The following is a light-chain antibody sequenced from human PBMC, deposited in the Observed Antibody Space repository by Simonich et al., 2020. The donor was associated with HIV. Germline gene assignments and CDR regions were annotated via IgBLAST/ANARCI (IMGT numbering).Light chain of an antibody. Sequence: QSALTQPASVSGSPGQSITISCTGTSSDVGGYNHFSWYQQHPGKVPKLMIYDVNKRPAGVSPRFSGSKSGNTASLTISGLQAEDEADYYCNSYTSSITLVFGGGTKLTVL. V-gene: IGLV2-14*01. J-gene: IGLJ2*01. CDR1: SSDVGGYNH. CDR3: NSYTSSITLV. CDR2: DVN.